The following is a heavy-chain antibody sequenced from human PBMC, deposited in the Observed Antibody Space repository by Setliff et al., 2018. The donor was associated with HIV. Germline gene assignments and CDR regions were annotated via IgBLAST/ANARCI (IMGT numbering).Heavy chain of an antibody. V-gene: IGHV3-21*05. CDR1: GFTFSSYS. CDR3: AREDVGTAIYGAFDI. Sequence: PGGSLRLSCATSGFTFSSYSLSWVRQAPGKGLEWVSYISSRSDFIFYADSVKGRFTISRDNARNSLYLQMNSLRAEDTAVYYCAREDVGTAIYGAFDIWGLGTVVTVSS. D-gene: IGHD2-21*02. J-gene: IGHJ3*02. CDR2: ISSRSDFI.